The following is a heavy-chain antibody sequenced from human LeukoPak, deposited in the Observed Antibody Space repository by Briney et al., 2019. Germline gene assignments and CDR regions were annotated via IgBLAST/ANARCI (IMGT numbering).Heavy chain of an antibody. J-gene: IGHJ4*02. V-gene: IGHV4-39*07. CDR2: IFYSGSI. CDR1: GGSISSTSYY. D-gene: IGHD5-12*01. Sequence: SETLSLTCSVSGGSISSTSYYWGWIRQPPGKGLEWIGDIFYSGSIHYNPSLKSRVIISVDMSKNQFSLQLNSVTPEDTAVYYCARGLRLLDYWGQGSLVTVSS. CDR3: ARGLRLLDY.